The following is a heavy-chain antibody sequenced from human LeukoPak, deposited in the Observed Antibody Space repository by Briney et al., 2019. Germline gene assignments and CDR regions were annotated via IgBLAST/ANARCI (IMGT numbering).Heavy chain of an antibody. CDR2: MNPNSGST. D-gene: IGHD3-3*01. Sequence: ASVKVSCKASGYTFTNFDINWVRQASGQGLEWVGWMNPNSGSTGYAQKFQGRATMTRNTSIGTAYMELSSLRSDDTAVYYCARAILGMIIRAFDPWGQGTLVTVSS. V-gene: IGHV1-8*01. CDR1: GYTFTNFD. J-gene: IGHJ5*02. CDR3: ARAILGMIIRAFDP.